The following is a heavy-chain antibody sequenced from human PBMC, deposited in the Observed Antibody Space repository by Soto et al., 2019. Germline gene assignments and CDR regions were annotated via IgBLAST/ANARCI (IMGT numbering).Heavy chain of an antibody. CDR3: AKVATNSYNWVDP. V-gene: IGHV3-74*01. J-gene: IGHJ5*02. D-gene: IGHD5-12*01. CDR2: INSDGTKT. Sequence: WGSLRLSCAASAFTFNTYWMHWVRQAPGKGLVWVSRINSDGTKTTYADSVKGRFTISRDNAKNTVYLQMNSLRAEDTAVYYCAKVATNSYNWVDPWGQGTLVTVSS. CDR1: AFTFNTYW.